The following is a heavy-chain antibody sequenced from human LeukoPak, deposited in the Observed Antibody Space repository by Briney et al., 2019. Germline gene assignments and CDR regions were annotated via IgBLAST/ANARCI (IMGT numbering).Heavy chain of an antibody. D-gene: IGHD4-23*01. CDR2: IYYSGST. Sequence: SETLSLTCTVSGGFVSSGSYYWSWIRQPPGKGLEWIGYIYYSGSTNYNPSLKSRVTISVDTYKNQFSLKLSSVTAADTAVYYCASADYGGNGYYFDYWGQGTLVTVSS. V-gene: IGHV4-61*01. CDR3: ASADYGGNGYYFDY. CDR1: GGFVSSGSYY. J-gene: IGHJ4*02.